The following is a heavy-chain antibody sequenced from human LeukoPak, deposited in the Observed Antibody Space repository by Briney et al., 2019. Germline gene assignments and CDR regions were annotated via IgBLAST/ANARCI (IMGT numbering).Heavy chain of an antibody. CDR3: VRGNYYVDY. CDR1: GYTFTNYA. D-gene: IGHD3-10*01. CDR2: ININTGNP. Sequence: ASVKVSFKASGYTFTNYAMNWVRQAPGQGLEWMGWININTGNPTYAQGFTGRFVFSLDTSVSTAYLQISSLKTEDTAVYYCVRGNYYVDYWGQGTLVTVSS. V-gene: IGHV7-4-1*02. J-gene: IGHJ4*02.